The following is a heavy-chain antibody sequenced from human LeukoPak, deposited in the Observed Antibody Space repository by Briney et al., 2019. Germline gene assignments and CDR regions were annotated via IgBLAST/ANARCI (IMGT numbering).Heavy chain of an antibody. CDR3: AGGRTDIVVVPATLRDYYFDY. J-gene: IGHJ4*02. V-gene: IGHV1-69*06. D-gene: IGHD2-2*01. Sequence: ASVKVSCKASGGTFSSYDISWVRQAPGQGLEWMGGIMPMFGKTNYAQKFQGRVTTTADKATSTAYMELSSLRSEDTAVYYCAGGRTDIVVVPATLRDYYFDYWGQGTLVTVSS. CDR2: IMPMFGKT. CDR1: GGTFSSYD.